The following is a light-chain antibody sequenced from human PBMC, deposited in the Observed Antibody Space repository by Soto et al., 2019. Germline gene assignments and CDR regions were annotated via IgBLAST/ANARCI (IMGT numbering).Light chain of an antibody. CDR3: SSYTSSCTPYV. V-gene: IGLV2-14*01. CDR1: SSDVGGYNY. J-gene: IGLJ1*01. Sequence: QSALTQPASVSGSPGQSITISCTGTSSDVGGYNYVSWYQQHPGKASKLMIYEVSNRPSGVSNRFSGSKSGNTASLTISGLQAEDEADYYCSSYTSSCTPYVFGTGTKLTIL. CDR2: EVS.